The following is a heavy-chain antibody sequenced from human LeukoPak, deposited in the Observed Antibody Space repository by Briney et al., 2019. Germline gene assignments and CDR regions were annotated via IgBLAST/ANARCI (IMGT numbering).Heavy chain of an antibody. V-gene: IGHV3-23*01. J-gene: IGHJ4*02. CDR3: ARDDPDY. CDR1: GFTFSSSA. Sequence: GGSLRLSCAASGFTFSSSAMSWVRQVPGKGLEWVSGISSSGGSTNYADSVRGRFTISRDNSKNTLYLQMNSLRAEDTAVYYCARDDPDYWGQGTLVTVSS. CDR2: ISSSGGST.